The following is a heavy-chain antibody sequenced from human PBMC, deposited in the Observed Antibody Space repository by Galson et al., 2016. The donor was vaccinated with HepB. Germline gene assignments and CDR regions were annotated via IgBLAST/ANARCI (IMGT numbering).Heavy chain of an antibody. CDR3: SRGLLADY. D-gene: IGHD3-10*01. Sequence: SLRLSCAASGFTFDNYAMHWVRQAPGKGLEWVSGVSWNSGNIDYADSVKGRFAISRDNAKNSLYLQMNSLTAEDTAFYYCSRGLLADYWGQGTLVTVSS. V-gene: IGHV3-9*01. J-gene: IGHJ4*02. CDR1: GFTFDNYA. CDR2: VSWNSGNI.